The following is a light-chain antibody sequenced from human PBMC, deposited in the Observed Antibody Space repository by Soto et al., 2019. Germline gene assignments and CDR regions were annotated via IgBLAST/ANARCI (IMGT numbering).Light chain of an antibody. CDR1: SSDVGTYNY. CDR2: DVS. CDR3: CSYAGSYTYWV. J-gene: IGLJ3*02. Sequence: QSALTQPRSVSGSPGQSVTISCTGTSSDVGTYNYVSWYQQHPGKAPKLMIYDVSKRPSGVPDRFSGSKSGNTASVTISGLQAEDEADYYCCSYAGSYTYWVFGGGTKLTVL. V-gene: IGLV2-11*01.